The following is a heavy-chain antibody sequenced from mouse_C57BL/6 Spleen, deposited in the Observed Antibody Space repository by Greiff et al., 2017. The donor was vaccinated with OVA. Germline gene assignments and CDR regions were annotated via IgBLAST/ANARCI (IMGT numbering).Heavy chain of an antibody. V-gene: IGHV5-17*01. Sequence: EVQLVESGGGLVKPGGSLKLSCAASGFTFSDYGMHWVRQAPEKGLEWVAYISSGSSTIYYADTVKGRFTISRDNAKNTLFLQMTRLRSEDTAMYYCAREPHYGSSYAMDYWGQGTSVTVSS. CDR2: ISSGSSTI. CDR3: AREPHYGSSYAMDY. J-gene: IGHJ4*01. CDR1: GFTFSDYG. D-gene: IGHD1-1*01.